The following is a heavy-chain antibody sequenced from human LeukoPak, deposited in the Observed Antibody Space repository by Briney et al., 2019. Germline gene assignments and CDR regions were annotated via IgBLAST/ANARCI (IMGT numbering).Heavy chain of an antibody. Sequence: MASETLSLTCTVSGGSISSYYWSWIRQPPGKGLEWIGYIYYSGSTNYNPSLKSRVTISVDTSKNQFSLKLSSVTAADTAVYYCARGTGFPFFDFWGQGTLVTVSS. V-gene: IGHV4-59*01. J-gene: IGHJ4*02. CDR1: GGSISSYY. CDR2: IYYSGST. CDR3: ARGTGFPFFDF.